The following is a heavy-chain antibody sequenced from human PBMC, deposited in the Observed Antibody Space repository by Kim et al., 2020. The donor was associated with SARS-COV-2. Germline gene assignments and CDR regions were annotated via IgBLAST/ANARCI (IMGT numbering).Heavy chain of an antibody. Sequence: GGSLRLSCAASGFTFSSYGMHWVRQAPGKGLEWVAVIWYDGSNKYYADSVKGRFTISRDNSKNTLYLQMNSLRAEDTAVYYCAKEGGTMVRGEFDYWGQGTLVTVSS. V-gene: IGHV3-33*06. J-gene: IGHJ4*02. CDR2: IWYDGSNK. CDR1: GFTFSSYG. CDR3: AKEGGTMVRGEFDY. D-gene: IGHD3-10*01.